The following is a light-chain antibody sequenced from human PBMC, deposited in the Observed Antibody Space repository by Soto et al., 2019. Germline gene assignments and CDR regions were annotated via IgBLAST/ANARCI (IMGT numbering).Light chain of an antibody. CDR3: SSYTSNSHVV. CDR2: EVS. V-gene: IGLV2-14*01. CDR1: SSDVGGYNY. J-gene: IGLJ2*01. Sequence: QSALTQPASVSGSPGQSITISCTGTSSDVGGYNYVSWYQQHPGKAPKLMIYEVSDRPSGVSNRFSGSKSGNTASLTISGLQAEDEGDYYCSSYTSNSHVVFGGGTKLTVL.